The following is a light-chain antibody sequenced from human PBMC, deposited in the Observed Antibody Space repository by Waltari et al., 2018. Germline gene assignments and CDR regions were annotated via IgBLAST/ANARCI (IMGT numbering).Light chain of an antibody. CDR3: NSRDTRGNHFVV. J-gene: IGLJ2*01. Sequence: SSELTQDPAVSVALGQTVRIPCQGHHLRSSYVSWYQQKPGQAPMLIIYDKDIRPPGIAERFSGSSSGNIATLTITGAQAEDEADYYCNSRDTRGNHFVVFGGGTKLTVL. CDR2: DKD. CDR1: HLRSSY. V-gene: IGLV3-19*01.